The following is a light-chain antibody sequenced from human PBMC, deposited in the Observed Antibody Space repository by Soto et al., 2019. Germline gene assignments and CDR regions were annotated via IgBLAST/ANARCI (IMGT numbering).Light chain of an antibody. CDR2: DAS. J-gene: IGKJ2*01. CDR1: PRVSSL. V-gene: IGKV3-11*01. CDR3: LQRSNWPFT. Sequence: IVLTQSPATLSLSPGERATLSCRASPRVSSLLAWYQQKPGQALRLVIYDASNRATGTPARFSGSGSGTDFTLTISSLEPEDCAVYYCLQRSNWPFTVGQGTDLEIK.